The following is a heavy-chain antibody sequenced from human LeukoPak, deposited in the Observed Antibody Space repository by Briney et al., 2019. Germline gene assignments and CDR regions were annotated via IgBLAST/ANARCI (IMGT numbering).Heavy chain of an antibody. J-gene: IGHJ4*02. V-gene: IGHV3-53*01. CDR2: IYSGGST. CDR3: ARFTIWFGELSYFDY. D-gene: IGHD3-10*01. CDR1: GFTVSSNY. Sequence: GGSLRLSCAASGFTVSSNYMSWVRQAPGKGLEWVSVIYSGGSTYYADSVKGRFTISRDNSKNTLYLQMNSLRAEDSAVYYCARFTIWFGELSYFDYWGQGTLVTVSS.